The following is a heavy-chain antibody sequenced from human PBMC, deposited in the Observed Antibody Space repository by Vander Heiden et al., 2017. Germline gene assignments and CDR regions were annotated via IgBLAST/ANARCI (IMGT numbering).Heavy chain of an antibody. CDR1: GFTFSRYA. CDR2: ISGSGGST. V-gene: IGHV3-23*01. J-gene: IGHJ6*02. CDR3: ASAPGDYDILTGYYFYYYGMDV. Sequence: EVQLLESGGGLVQPGGSLRLSCAASGFTFSRYAMSWVRQAPGKGLEWVSAISGSGGSTYYADSVKGRFTISRDNSKNTLYLQMNSLRAEDTAVYYCASAPGDYDILTGYYFYYYGMDVWGQGTTVTVSS. D-gene: IGHD3-9*01.